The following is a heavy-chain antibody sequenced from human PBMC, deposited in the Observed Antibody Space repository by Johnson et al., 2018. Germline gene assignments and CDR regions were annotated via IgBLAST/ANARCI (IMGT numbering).Heavy chain of an antibody. V-gene: IGHV1-2*04. Sequence: VQLVESGAAVKKPGASVKVSCNASGYTFTGYYLHWVRQAPGQGLEWMGWINPNSGGTNYAQKFQGWVTMTRDTSISTAYMALSRLRSDDTAVYYCARDRRIAVAVSWAFDIWGQGTMVTVSS. D-gene: IGHD6-19*01. J-gene: IGHJ3*02. CDR1: GYTFTGYY. CDR2: INPNSGGT. CDR3: ARDRRIAVAVSWAFDI.